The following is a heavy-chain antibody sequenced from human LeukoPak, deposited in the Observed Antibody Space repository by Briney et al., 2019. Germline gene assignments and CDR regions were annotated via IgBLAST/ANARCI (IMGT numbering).Heavy chain of an antibody. J-gene: IGHJ4*02. D-gene: IGHD2-2*01. CDR2: ISAYNGNT. CDR3: ASYISGGYQLLKYHFDY. Sequence: ASVKVSCKASGYTFTSYGISWVRQAPGQGLEWMGWISAYNGNTNYAQKLQGRVTMTTDTSTSTAYMELRSLRSDDTAVYYCASYISGGYQLLKYHFDYRGQGTLVTVSS. CDR1: GYTFTSYG. V-gene: IGHV1-18*01.